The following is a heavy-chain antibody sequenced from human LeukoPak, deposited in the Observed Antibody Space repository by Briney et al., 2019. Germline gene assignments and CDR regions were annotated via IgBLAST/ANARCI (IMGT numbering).Heavy chain of an antibody. J-gene: IGHJ4*02. Sequence: PGGSLRLSCAASGFTFSSYEMNWVRQAPGKGLEWVSYISSSGSTIYYADSVKGRFTISRDNAKNSLYLQMNSLRAEDTAVYYCARDVQYSSGWYDSGNYFDYWGQGTLVTVSS. V-gene: IGHV3-48*03. CDR1: GFTFSSYE. CDR3: ARDVQYSSGWYDSGNYFDY. CDR2: ISSSGSTI. D-gene: IGHD6-19*01.